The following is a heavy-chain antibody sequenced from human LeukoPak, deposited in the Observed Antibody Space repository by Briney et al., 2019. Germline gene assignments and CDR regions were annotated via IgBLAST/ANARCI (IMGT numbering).Heavy chain of an antibody. CDR2: ISAYNGNT. CDR3: AREQTTHSSSWFGYYYYMDV. V-gene: IGHV1-18*01. Sequence: ASVKVSCKASGYTFTIYGISWVRQAPGQGLEWMGWISAYNGNTNYAQKLQGRVTMTTDTSTSTAYMELRSLRSDDTAVYYCAREQTTHSSSWFGYYYYMDVWGKGTTVTVSS. J-gene: IGHJ6*03. CDR1: GYTFTIYG. D-gene: IGHD6-13*01.